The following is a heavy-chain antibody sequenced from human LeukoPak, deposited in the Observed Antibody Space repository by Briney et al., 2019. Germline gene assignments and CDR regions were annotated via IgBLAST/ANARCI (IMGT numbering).Heavy chain of an antibody. V-gene: IGHV3-21*01. CDR2: ITSSRTYI. CDR3: ARGSKPIGY. J-gene: IGHJ4*02. Sequence: GGSLRLSCAASGFTFSSYNMNWFRQAPGKGLEWVSSITSSRTYIYYADSVKGRFTISRDNAKNSVYLQMNSLRDEDTAVYYCARGSKPIGYWGQGTLVTVSS. D-gene: IGHD3-10*01. CDR1: GFTFSSYN.